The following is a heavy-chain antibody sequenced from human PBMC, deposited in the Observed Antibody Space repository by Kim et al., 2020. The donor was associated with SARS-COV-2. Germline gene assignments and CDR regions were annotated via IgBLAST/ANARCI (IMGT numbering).Heavy chain of an antibody. V-gene: IGHV3-33*01. Sequence: GGSLRLSCAASGFTFSSYGMHWVRQAPGKGLEWVAVIWYDGSNKYYADSVKGRFTISRDNSKNTLYLQMNSLRAEDTAVYYCAREISDSSGYYYGPFDYWGQGTLVTVSS. CDR2: IWYDGSNK. J-gene: IGHJ4*02. CDR1: GFTFSSYG. CDR3: AREISDSSGYYYGPFDY. D-gene: IGHD3-22*01.